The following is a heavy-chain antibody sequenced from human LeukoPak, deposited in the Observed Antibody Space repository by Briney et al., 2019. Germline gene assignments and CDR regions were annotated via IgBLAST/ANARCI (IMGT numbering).Heavy chain of an antibody. CDR2: ISYDGSNK. D-gene: IGHD5-18*01. J-gene: IGHJ4*02. V-gene: IGHV3-30*03. CDR3: ARERVRGYSYGYLDY. Sequence: GGSLRLSCAASGFTFSSYGMHWVRQAPGKGLEWVAVISYDGSNKYYADSVKGRFTISRDNSKNTLYLQMNSLRAEDTAVYYCARERVRGYSYGYLDYWGQGTLVTVSS. CDR1: GFTFSSYG.